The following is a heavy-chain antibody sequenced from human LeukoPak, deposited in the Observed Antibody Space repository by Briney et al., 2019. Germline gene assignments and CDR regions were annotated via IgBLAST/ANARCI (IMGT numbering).Heavy chain of an antibody. Sequence: SETLSLTCTVSGASISSYYWSWIRQPPGKGLEWIAYIYYSGSTNYNPSPMSRVTISLDTSKNQFPLKLSSVTAADTAVYYCARSPRSYYYDSSGYSYYFDYWGQGTLVTVSS. CDR3: ARSPRSYYYDSSGYSYYFDY. J-gene: IGHJ4*02. D-gene: IGHD3-22*01. CDR2: IYYSGST. V-gene: IGHV4-59*12. CDR1: GASISSYY.